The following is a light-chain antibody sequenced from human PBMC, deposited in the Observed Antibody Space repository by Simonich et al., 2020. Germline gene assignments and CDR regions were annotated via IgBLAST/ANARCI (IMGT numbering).Light chain of an antibody. Sequence: SYELTQPPSVSVSPGQTARITCSGDALPKQYAYWYQQKPGQAPVLVIDKDSERPSGIPERFYGSSPGTKITLTISGVQAEDEADYYCQSADSSGTYVVFGGGTKLTVL. V-gene: IGLV3-25*03. J-gene: IGLJ2*01. CDR1: ALPKQY. CDR3: QSADSSGTYVV. CDR2: KDS.